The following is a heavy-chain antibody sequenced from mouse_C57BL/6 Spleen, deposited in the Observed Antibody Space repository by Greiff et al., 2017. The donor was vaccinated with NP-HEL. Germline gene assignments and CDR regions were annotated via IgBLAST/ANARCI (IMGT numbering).Heavy chain of an antibody. CDR2: IRSKSNNYAT. Sequence: EVQGVESGGGLVQPKGSLKLSCAASGFSFNTYAMNWVRQAPGKGLEWVARIRSKSNNYATYYADSVKDRFTISRDDSESMLYLQMNNLKTEDTAMYYCVRSLYYGSSYEAYWGQGTLVTVSA. J-gene: IGHJ3*01. D-gene: IGHD1-1*01. V-gene: IGHV10-1*01. CDR3: VRSLYYGSSYEAY. CDR1: GFSFNTYA.